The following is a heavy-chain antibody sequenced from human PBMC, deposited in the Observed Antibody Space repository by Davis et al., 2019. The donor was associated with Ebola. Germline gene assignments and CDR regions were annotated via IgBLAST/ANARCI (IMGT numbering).Heavy chain of an antibody. Sequence: PGGSLRLSCKGYGYSFTSYWIGWVRQMPGKGLEWMGRIDPSDSYTNYSPSFQGHVTISADKSISTAYLQWSSLKASDTAMYYCARHLPHSSSWDYYYYGMDVWGQGTTVTVSS. CDR3: ARHLPHSSSWDYYYYGMDV. D-gene: IGHD6-13*01. CDR1: GYSFTSYW. CDR2: IDPSDSYT. V-gene: IGHV5-10-1*01. J-gene: IGHJ6*02.